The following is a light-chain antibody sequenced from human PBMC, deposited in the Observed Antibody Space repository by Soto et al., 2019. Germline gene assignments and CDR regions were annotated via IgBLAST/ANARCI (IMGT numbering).Light chain of an antibody. V-gene: IGKV3D-20*02. Sequence: EIVLTQSPGTLSLSPGERATLSCRASQSVSNTYLAWYQQKPGQAPRLLIYDASSRATGIPDRFSGSGSGTDFTLTISRLEPEDFAVYYCQQRNVWPPITFGQGTRLEI. CDR1: QSVSNTY. CDR2: DAS. CDR3: QQRNVWPPIT. J-gene: IGKJ5*01.